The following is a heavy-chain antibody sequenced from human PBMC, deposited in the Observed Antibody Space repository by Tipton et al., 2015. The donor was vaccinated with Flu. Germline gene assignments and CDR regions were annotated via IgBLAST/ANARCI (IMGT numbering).Heavy chain of an antibody. V-gene: IGHV4-38-2*02. Sequence: GLVKPSQTLSVTCTVSGDSITSGGYYWGWIRQPPGKGLEWIGSIYHSGTTYHNPSLKSRVAISVDTSKNQFSLKLSSVTAADTAVYYCARRVCRTTLCDGPVGAFDVWGQGTMVTVSS. J-gene: IGHJ3*01. CDR3: ARRVCRTTLCDGPVGAFDV. CDR2: IYHSGTT. D-gene: IGHD1-26*01. CDR1: GDSITSGGYY.